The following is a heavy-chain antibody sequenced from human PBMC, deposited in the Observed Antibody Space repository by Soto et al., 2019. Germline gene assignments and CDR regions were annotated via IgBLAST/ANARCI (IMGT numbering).Heavy chain of an antibody. CDR2: IIPIFGTA. CDR3: ASHCGGDCYSRSPPYYYYGMDV. J-gene: IGHJ6*02. D-gene: IGHD2-21*02. V-gene: IGHV1-69*12. Sequence: QVQLVQSGAEVKKPGSSVKVSCKASGGTFSSYAISWVRQAPGQGLEWMGGIIPIFGTAAYAQKFQGRVTITADESTSTAYMELSSLRSEDTAVYYCASHCGGDCYSRSPPYYYYGMDVWGQGTTVTVSS. CDR1: GGTFSSYA.